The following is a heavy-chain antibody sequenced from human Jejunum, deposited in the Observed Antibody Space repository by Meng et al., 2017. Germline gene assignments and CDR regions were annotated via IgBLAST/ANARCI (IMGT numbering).Heavy chain of an antibody. CDR2: INPDGGDT. J-gene: IGHJ5*02. CDR3: ARAAVGWYNWFDP. V-gene: IGHV1-2*02. D-gene: IGHD6-19*01. CDR1: GYIFIGYY. Sequence: QEELVESGGEVKKPGAAVKVACKASGYIFIGYYMHWVRQAPGQGLESMGWINPDGGDTNYAQKFQGRVTVTRDTSINTVYMELRRLTSDDTAVYYCARAAVGWYNWFDPWGQGTLVTVSS.